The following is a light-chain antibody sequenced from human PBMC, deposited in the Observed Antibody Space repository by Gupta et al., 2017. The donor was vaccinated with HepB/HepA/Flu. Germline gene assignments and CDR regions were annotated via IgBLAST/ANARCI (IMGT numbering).Light chain of an antibody. CDR2: GAS. J-gene: IGKJ1*01. CDR1: QSVDRD. Sequence: ETVIRQSPVSLSLSQGARAPLSCRASQSVDRDVAWYQPKPGQAPRLLIHGASTRVKGIPARFSGSGSGTEFTLPVISLQSEDFAVYYCQQHRIWPPRTFGQGTKVEIK. V-gene: IGKV3-15*01. CDR3: QQHRIWPPRT.